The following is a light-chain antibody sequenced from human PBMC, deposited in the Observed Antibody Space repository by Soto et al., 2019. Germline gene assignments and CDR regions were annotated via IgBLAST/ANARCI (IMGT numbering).Light chain of an antibody. J-gene: IGKJ1*01. Sequence: EVVLTQSPATLSLSPGERATLSCRASQNVRAILDWYQQKPGQAPRLLIYAASNRATGIPDRFSGSGSGTDFTLTISSIEPEDFAVYYCQQHSHWPPWTFGQGTRVEIQ. CDR2: AAS. CDR1: QNVRAI. CDR3: QQHSHWPPWT. V-gene: IGKV3-11*01.